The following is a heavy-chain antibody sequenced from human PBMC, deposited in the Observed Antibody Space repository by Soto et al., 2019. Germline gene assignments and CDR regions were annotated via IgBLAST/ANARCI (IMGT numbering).Heavy chain of an antibody. CDR3: ARGTRATQYYNYFYGMDV. Sequence: PSETLSLTCTVSGDSISPYYWTWVRQVPGKGLEWIGYISYSGSTNYNPSLKSRLTILLNTSKKHFSLKLTSVTAADTALYYCARGTRATQYYNYFYGMDVWGQGTTVTV. CDR1: GDSISPYY. D-gene: IGHD4-4*01. CDR2: ISYSGST. V-gene: IGHV4-59*01. J-gene: IGHJ6*02.